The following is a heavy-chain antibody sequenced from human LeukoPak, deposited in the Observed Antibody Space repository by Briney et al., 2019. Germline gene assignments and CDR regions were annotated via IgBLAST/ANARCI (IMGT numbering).Heavy chain of an antibody. D-gene: IGHD6-13*01. V-gene: IGHV3-33*01. CDR2: IWYDGSNK. Sequence: GGSLRLSCAASGFTFSSYGMHWVRQAPGKGLEWVAVIWYDGSNKYYADSVKGRFTISRDNSKNTLYLQMNSLRAEDTAVYYCARDGMGIAAAGTVYYWGQGTLVTVS. CDR1: GFTFSSYG. CDR3: ARDGMGIAAAGTVYY. J-gene: IGHJ4*02.